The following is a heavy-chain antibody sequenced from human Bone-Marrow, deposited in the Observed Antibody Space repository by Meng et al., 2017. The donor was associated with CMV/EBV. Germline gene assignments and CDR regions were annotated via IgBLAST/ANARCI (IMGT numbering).Heavy chain of an antibody. Sequence: GESLKISCAASGFTFSSYAMHWVRQAPGKGLEWVAVISYDGSNKYYADSVKGRFTISRDNSKNTLYLQMNSLRAEDTAVYYCARGSVVAGASWGQGTLVTVSS. D-gene: IGHD6-19*01. CDR3: ARGSVVAGAS. J-gene: IGHJ5*02. CDR2: ISYDGSNK. V-gene: IGHV3-30-3*01. CDR1: GFTFSSYA.